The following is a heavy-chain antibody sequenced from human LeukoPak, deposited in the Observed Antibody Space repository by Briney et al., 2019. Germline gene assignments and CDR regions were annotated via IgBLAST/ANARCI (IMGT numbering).Heavy chain of an antibody. CDR2: ISGSGGST. D-gene: IGHD2-2*02. CDR3: AKDGIVVVPAAILTTDAFDI. CDR1: GFTFSSYA. J-gene: IGHJ3*02. V-gene: IGHV3-23*01. Sequence: GGSLRLSCAASGFTFSSYAMSWVRQAPGKGLEWVSAISGSGGSTYYADSVKGRFTISRDNSKNTLYLQMNSLRAEDTAVYYCAKDGIVVVPAAILTTDAFDIWGQGTMVTVSS.